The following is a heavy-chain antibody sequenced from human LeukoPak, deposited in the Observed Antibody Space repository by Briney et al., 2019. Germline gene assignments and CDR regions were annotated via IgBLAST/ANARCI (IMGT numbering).Heavy chain of an antibody. CDR2: IIPIFGIA. J-gene: IGHJ5*02. CDR1: GGTFSSYA. V-gene: IGHV1-69*04. CDR3: ARVRREFDP. Sequence: SVKVSCKASGGTFSSYAISWVRQAPGQGLEWMGRIIPIFGIANYAQKFQGRVTITADKSTSTAYMELRSLRSDDTAVYYCARVRREFDPWGQGTLVTVSS.